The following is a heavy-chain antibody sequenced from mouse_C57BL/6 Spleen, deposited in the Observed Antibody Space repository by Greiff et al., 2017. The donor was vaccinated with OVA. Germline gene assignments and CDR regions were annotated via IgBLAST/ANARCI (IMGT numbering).Heavy chain of an antibody. Sequence: VQLQQSGPELVKPGASVKIPCKASGYTFTDYNMDWVKQSLGKSLEWIGDINPNNGGTIYNQKFKGKATLTVDKSSSTAYMELRSLTSEDTAVYYCAREGGYYYGSSYRFAYWGQGTLVTVSA. J-gene: IGHJ3*01. CDR2: INPNNGGT. CDR3: AREGGYYYGSSYRFAY. D-gene: IGHD1-1*01. CDR1: GYTFTDYN. V-gene: IGHV1-18*01.